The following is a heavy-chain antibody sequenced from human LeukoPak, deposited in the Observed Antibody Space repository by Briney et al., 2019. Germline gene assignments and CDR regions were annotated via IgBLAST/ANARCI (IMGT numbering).Heavy chain of an antibody. CDR3: ASSRDLYHDAFTSYWYFDV. CDR2: INDTGHA. CDR1: GASFRAYY. V-gene: IGHV4-34*01. D-gene: IGHD3-3*01. Sequence: PSETLSLTCAVYGASFRAYYWSWIRQAPGKRLQWIGEINDTGHARYNASLKSRVTMSVDTSKNQFSLKLKSVTAADTAVYYCASSRDLYHDAFTSYWYFDVWGRGSLVTVSS. J-gene: IGHJ2*01.